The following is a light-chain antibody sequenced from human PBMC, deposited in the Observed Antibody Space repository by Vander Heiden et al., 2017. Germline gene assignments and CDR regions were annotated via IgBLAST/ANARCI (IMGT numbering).Light chain of an antibody. CDR1: SSDVGGYNY. V-gene: IGLV2-14*03. Sequence: QSPLTQPASVSRSPGQPITISCTGTSSDVGGYNYVSWYQQYPGNDPLLMSYDVTNRPSGVSNRFSGSKSGTTASTTISGLQPEDEAYYYCSSYTSTKTVLFGGGTKLTVL. CDR3: SSYTSTKTVL. CDR2: DVT. J-gene: IGLJ2*01.